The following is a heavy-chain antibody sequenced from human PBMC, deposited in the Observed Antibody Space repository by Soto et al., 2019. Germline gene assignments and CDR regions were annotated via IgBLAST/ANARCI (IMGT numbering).Heavy chain of an antibody. D-gene: IGHD6-6*01. J-gene: IGHJ6*02. Sequence: QVQLVQSGAEVKKPGSSVKVSCKASGGTFSSYAISWVRQAPGQGLEWMGGIIPIFGTANYAQKFQGKVTITADESTSTAYMELSSLRSEDTAVYYCALTYNTYSSSHYGMDVWGQGTTVTVSS. CDR2: IIPIFGTA. V-gene: IGHV1-69*01. CDR3: ALTYNTYSSSHYGMDV. CDR1: GGTFSSYA.